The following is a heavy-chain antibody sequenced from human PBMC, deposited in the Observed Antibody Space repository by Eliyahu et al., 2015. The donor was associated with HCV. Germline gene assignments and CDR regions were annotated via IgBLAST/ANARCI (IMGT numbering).Heavy chain of an antibody. D-gene: IGHD3-10*01. CDR3: AKLLQGTLNGMDV. J-gene: IGHJ6*02. CDR1: GFTSSSHA. Sequence: EVQLLESGGGLVQPGGSLXLSXAAXGFTSSSHAMRWVRQAPGKGLVWVSAITGGGGDTYYADSVKGRFTISRDNSKNTLYLEMDSLRAEDTAVYYCAKLLQGTLNGMDVWGQGTTVTVSS. CDR2: ITGGGGDT. V-gene: IGHV3-23*01.